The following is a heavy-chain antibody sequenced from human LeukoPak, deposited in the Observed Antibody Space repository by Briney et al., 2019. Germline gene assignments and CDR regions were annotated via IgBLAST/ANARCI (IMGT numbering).Heavy chain of an antibody. J-gene: IGHJ3*02. CDR3: ARHVDTAMAPPSDAFDI. V-gene: IGHV6-1*01. CDR1: GDSVSSNSAA. CDR2: TYYRSKWYN. Sequence: SQTLSLTCAISGDSVSSNSAAWNWIRQSPSRGLEWLGRTYYRSKWYNDYAVSVKSRITINPDTPKNQFSLQLNSVTPEDTAVYYCARHVDTAMAPPSDAFDIWGQGTMVAVSS. D-gene: IGHD5-18*01.